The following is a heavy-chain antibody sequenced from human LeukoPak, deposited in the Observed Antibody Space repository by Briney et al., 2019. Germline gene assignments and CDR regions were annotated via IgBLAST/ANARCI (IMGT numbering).Heavy chain of an antibody. J-gene: IGHJ4*02. CDR1: GFTFDDYA. V-gene: IGHV3-9*01. Sequence: TGGSLRLSCAASGFTFDDYATHWVRQAPGKGLEWVSGISWNSGSIGYADSVKGRFTISRDNAKNSLYLQMNSLRAEDTALYYCAKDMAPARYSYGPFDYWGQGTLVTVSS. CDR2: ISWNSGSI. D-gene: IGHD5-18*01. CDR3: AKDMAPARYSYGPFDY.